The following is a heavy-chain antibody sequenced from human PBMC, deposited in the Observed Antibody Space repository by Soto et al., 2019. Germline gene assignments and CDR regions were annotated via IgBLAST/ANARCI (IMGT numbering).Heavy chain of an antibody. J-gene: IGHJ6*02. CDR3: ARGRMVYARSPGYYYGMDV. D-gene: IGHD2-8*01. CDR2: INPNSGGT. CDR1: RETFTGYY. V-gene: IGHV1-2*04. Sequence: ACVRGSRAASRETFTGYYLHWVRQAPGPKLEWMGWINPNSGGTNYAQKFQGWVTMTRDTSISTAYMELSRLRSDDTAVYYCARGRMVYARSPGYYYGMDVWGQGTTVTVSS.